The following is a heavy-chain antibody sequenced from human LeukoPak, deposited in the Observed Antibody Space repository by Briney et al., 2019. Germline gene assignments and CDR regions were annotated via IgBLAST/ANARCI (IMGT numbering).Heavy chain of an antibody. Sequence: QPGRSLRLSCAASGFTFSSYAMSWVRQAPGKGLEWVSAISGSGGSTYYADSVKGRFTISRDNSKNTLYLQMNSLRAEDTAVYYCAKDPGTLRIFRQGALNNWFDPWGQGTLVTVSS. D-gene: IGHD2-21*01. CDR1: GFTFSSYA. J-gene: IGHJ5*02. CDR2: ISGSGGST. V-gene: IGHV3-23*01. CDR3: AKDPGTLRIFRQGALNNWFDP.